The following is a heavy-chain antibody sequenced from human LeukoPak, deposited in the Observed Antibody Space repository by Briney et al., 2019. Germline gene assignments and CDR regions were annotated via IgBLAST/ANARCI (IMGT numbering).Heavy chain of an antibody. J-gene: IGHJ4*02. CDR2: IYYSGST. CDR3: ARLNIAVAGTDSWRDY. D-gene: IGHD6-19*01. CDR1: GGSISSYY. Sequence: SETLSLTGTGSGGSISSYYWSWIRQPPGKGLEWIGYIYYSGSTSYNPSLKSRVTISVDTSKNQFSLKLSSVTAADTAVYYCARLNIAVAGTDSWRDYWGQGTLVTVSS. V-gene: IGHV4-59*01.